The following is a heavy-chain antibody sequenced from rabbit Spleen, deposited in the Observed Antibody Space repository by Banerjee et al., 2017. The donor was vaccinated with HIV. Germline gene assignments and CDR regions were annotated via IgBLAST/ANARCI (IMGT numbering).Heavy chain of an antibody. J-gene: IGHJ6*01. CDR1: GFSFSSSYY. Sequence: QSLEESGGDLVQPEGSLTLTCTASGFSFSSSYYMCWVRQAPGKGLEWIVCIDTGSSGFTYFASWAKGRFTISKTSSTTVTLQMTSLTAADTATYFCARDTGSSFSSYGMDLWGQGTLVTVS. D-gene: IGHD8-1*01. CDR3: ARDTGSSFSSYGMDL. CDR2: IDTGSSGFT. V-gene: IGHV1S40*01.